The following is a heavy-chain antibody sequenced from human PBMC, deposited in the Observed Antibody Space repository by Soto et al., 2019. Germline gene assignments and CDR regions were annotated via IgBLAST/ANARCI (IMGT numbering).Heavy chain of an antibody. CDR2: ISSSSSYI. D-gene: IGHD2-15*01. CDR1: GFTFSSYS. CDR3: ARAAGGGRDFMAYYGMDV. J-gene: IGHJ6*02. V-gene: IGHV3-21*01. Sequence: PGGSLRLSCAASGFTFSSYSMNWVRQAPGKGLEWVSSISSSSSYIYYADSVKGRFTISRDNAKNSLYLQMNSLRAEDTAVYYCARAAGGGRDFMAYYGMDVWGQGTTVTVSS.